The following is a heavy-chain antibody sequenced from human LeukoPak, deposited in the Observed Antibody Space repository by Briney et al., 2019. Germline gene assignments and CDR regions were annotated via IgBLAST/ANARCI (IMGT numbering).Heavy chain of an antibody. V-gene: IGHV4-61*01. J-gene: IGHJ5*02. Sequence: SETLSLTCTVSGGSVSSGSYYWSWIRQPPGKGLEWIGYIYYSGSTNYNPSLKSRVTISVDTSKNQFSLKLSSVTAADTAVYYCARMRFVRGVPNWFDPWGQGTLVTVSS. CDR2: IYYSGST. D-gene: IGHD3-10*01. CDR1: GGSVSSGSYY. CDR3: ARMRFVRGVPNWFDP.